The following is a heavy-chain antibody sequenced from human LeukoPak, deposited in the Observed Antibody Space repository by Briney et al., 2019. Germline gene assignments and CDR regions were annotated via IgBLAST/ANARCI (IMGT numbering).Heavy chain of an antibody. J-gene: IGHJ6*02. CDR1: GFTFSNYA. CDR2: ISDDGGEK. V-gene: IGHV3-30*04. CDR3: ARGYGGYGMDV. Sequence: PGGSLRLSCAASGFTFSNYAIHWVRQAPGKGLEWVAVISDDGGEKYYADSVKGRFTISRDDSKNTVYLQMNSLRTEDTAVSYCARGYGGYGMDVWGQGTTVTVSS. D-gene: IGHD3-10*01.